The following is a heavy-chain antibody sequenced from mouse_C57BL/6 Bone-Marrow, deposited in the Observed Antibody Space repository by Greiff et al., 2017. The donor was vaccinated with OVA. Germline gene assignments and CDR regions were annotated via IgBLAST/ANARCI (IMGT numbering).Heavy chain of an antibody. CDR3: ARDRRLWYFDV. CDR1: GFTFSSYA. V-gene: IGHV5-4*01. CDR2: ISDGGSYT. Sequence: EVKLVESGGGLVKPGGSLKLSCAASGFTFSSYAMSWVRQTPEKRLEWVATISDGGSYTYYPDNVKGRFTISRDNAKNNLYLQMSHLKSEDTAMYYCARDRRLWYFDVWGTGTTVTVSS. J-gene: IGHJ1*03.